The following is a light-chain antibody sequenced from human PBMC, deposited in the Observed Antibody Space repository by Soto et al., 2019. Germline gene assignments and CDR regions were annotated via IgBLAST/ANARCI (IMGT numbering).Light chain of an antibody. J-gene: IGKJ3*01. CDR2: WAS. CDR3: QQYYSSPFT. CDR1: QSILYSSNNKNY. V-gene: IGKV4-1*01. Sequence: DIVMTQSPDSLAVSLGERATINCKSSQSILYSSNNKNYLAWYQQKPGQPPNLLIYWASTRQSGVPDRFSGSGSGTDFTPTISSLQAEDVAVYYCQQYYSSPFTFGPGTKVDIK.